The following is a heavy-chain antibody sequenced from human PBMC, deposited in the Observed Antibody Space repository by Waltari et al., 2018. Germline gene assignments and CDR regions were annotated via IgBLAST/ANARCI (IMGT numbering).Heavy chain of an antibody. D-gene: IGHD3-22*01. CDR3: ARDLGLYDSSGYIDY. Sequence: QVQLVQSGAEVKKPGASVKVSCKASGYTFTGYYMHWVRQARGQGLAWMGWINPNSGGTNYAQKFQGRVTMTRDTSISTAYMELSRLRSDDTAVYYCARDLGLYDSSGYIDYWGQGTLVTVSS. V-gene: IGHV1-2*02. J-gene: IGHJ4*02. CDR1: GYTFTGYY. CDR2: INPNSGGT.